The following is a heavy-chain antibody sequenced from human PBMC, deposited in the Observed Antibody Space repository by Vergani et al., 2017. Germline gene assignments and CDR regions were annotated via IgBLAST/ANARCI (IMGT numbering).Heavy chain of an antibody. CDR2: INSDGSST. CDR1: GFTFSSYW. CDR3: ASVSSPQLPYYYYYMDV. J-gene: IGHJ6*03. Sequence: EVQLVESGGGLVQPGGSLRLSCAASGFTFSSYWMHWVRQAPGKGLVWVSRINSDGSSTSYADSVKGRFTISRDNAKNTLYLQMNSLRAEDTAVYYCASVSSPQLPYYYYYMDVWGKGTTVTVSS. D-gene: IGHD1-26*01. V-gene: IGHV3-74*02.